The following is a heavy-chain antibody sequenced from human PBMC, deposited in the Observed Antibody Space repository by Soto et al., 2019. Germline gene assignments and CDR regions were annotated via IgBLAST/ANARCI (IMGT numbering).Heavy chain of an antibody. CDR1: GFTFSSYW. Sequence: PGGSLRLSCAASGFTFSSYWMHWVRQAPGKGLVWVSRINSDGSSTSYADSVKGRFTISRDNAKNTLYLQMNSLRAEDTAVYYCARDGYSSSWYDWDYYYGMDVWGQGTTVTVSS. CDR3: ARDGYSSSWYDWDYYYGMDV. D-gene: IGHD6-13*01. CDR2: INSDGSST. V-gene: IGHV3-74*01. J-gene: IGHJ6*02.